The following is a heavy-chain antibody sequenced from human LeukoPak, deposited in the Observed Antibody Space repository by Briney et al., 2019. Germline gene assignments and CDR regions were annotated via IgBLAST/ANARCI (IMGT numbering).Heavy chain of an antibody. J-gene: IGHJ4*02. Sequence: GGSLRLSCAASGFAFSSYGMHWVRQAPGKGLEWVAVVWYSGSEKYYADSVKGRFTISRDNSKNTLYLQMNSLRAEDTAVYYCAKDHSYRFGDHFDYWGQGTLVTVSS. CDR3: AKDHSYRFGDHFDY. D-gene: IGHD3-10*01. CDR2: VWYSGSEK. V-gene: IGHV3-33*06. CDR1: GFAFSSYG.